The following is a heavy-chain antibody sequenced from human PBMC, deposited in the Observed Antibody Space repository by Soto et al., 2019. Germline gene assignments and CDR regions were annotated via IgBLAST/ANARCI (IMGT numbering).Heavy chain of an antibody. J-gene: IGHJ6*03. D-gene: IGHD3-3*01. CDR2: MNPNSGNT. Sequence: GASVKVSCKASGYTFTSYDINWVRQATGQGLEWMGWMNPNSGNTGYAQKFQGRVTMTRNTSISTAYMELSSLRSEDTAVYYCARGNGVPPDYYYYYMDVWGKGTTVTVSS. V-gene: IGHV1-8*01. CDR1: GYTFTSYD. CDR3: ARGNGVPPDYYYYYMDV.